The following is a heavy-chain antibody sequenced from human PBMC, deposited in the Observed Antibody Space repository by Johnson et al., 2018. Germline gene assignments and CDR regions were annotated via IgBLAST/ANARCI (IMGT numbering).Heavy chain of an antibody. Sequence: SCTASGFTLGEDPMIWFRQAPGKGLELVGFIRSRVYGGPTEYAAAVKGRFTIQRDDSQSIVYLQMSRLKTEDTAVYYGTRIADTPIAQVYYYYLDVLGQGTTVTVSS. J-gene: IGHJ6*03. CDR3: TRIADTPIAQVYYYYLDV. CDR1: GFTLGEDP. V-gene: IGHV3-49*03. D-gene: IGHD5-18*01. CDR2: IRSRVYGGPT.